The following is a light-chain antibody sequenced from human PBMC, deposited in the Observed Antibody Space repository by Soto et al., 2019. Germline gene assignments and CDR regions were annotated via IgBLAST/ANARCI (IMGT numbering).Light chain of an antibody. CDR2: GTS. CDR3: QQDNQWLTWT. Sequence: EIVMTQSPAPLSVSPGERATLSCRASQSVSSNLAWYQQKPGQAPRLLMYGTSTRATGVPARFSGSGSGTEFTISINGLQSEDFAVYDCQQDNQWLTWTVGQGTKVEIK. V-gene: IGKV3-15*01. J-gene: IGKJ1*01. CDR1: QSVSSN.